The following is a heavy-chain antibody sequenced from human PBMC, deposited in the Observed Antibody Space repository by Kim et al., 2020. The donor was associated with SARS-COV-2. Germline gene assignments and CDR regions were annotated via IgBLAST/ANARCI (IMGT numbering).Heavy chain of an antibody. CDR2: INHSGST. Sequence: SETLSLTCAVYGGSFSGYYWSWIRQPPGKGLEWIGEINHSGSTKYNPSLKSRVTKTVDTSKNQFSLKLSSVTAADTAVYYCARGFMVYSGSFGLPSHGDYYYYMDVWGKGTTVTVSS. D-gene: IGHD6-6*01. V-gene: IGHV4-34*01. CDR3: ARGFMVYSGSFGLPSHGDYYYYMDV. CDR1: GGSFSGYY. J-gene: IGHJ6*03.